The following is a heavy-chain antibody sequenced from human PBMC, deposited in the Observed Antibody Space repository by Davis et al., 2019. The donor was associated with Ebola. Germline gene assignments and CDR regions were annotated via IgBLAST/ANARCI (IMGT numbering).Heavy chain of an antibody. CDR1: GGSISSYY. J-gene: IGHJ5*02. V-gene: IGHV4-59*08. Sequence: SETLSLTCTVSGGSISSYYWSWIRQPPGKGLEWIGYIYYSGSTNYNPSLKSRVTISVDTSKNQFSLKLSSVTAADTAVYYCARHDYDFWSGYYGENWFDPWGQGTLVTVSS. D-gene: IGHD3-3*01. CDR3: ARHDYDFWSGYYGENWFDP. CDR2: IYYSGST.